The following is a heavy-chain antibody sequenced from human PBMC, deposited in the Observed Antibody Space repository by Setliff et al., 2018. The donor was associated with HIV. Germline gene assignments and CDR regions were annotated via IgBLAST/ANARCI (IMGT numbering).Heavy chain of an antibody. J-gene: IGHJ3*02. CDR2: TSYGGST. CDR3: ASNDGIFYYDSGGKVVDVFDI. D-gene: IGHD3-22*01. Sequence: TLSLTCTVSGGSISSRNYYWGWIRQPPGKGLEWIGSTSYGGSTYYNPSFKSRVAISVDTSKNQFSLDLSSVTVADTAVYYCASNDGIFYYDSGGKVVDVFDIWGQGPMVTVS. CDR1: GGSISSRNYY. V-gene: IGHV4-39*01.